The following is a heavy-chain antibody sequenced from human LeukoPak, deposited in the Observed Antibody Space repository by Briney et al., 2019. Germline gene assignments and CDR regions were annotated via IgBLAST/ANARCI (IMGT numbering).Heavy chain of an antibody. J-gene: IGHJ5*02. CDR2: INHSEST. CDR3: ARASITMVRGVIITGRYNWFDP. D-gene: IGHD3-10*01. Sequence: SETLSLTCAVYGGSFSGYYWSWIRQPPGKGLELIGEINHSESTNYNPSLKSRVTISVDTSKNQFSLKLSSVNAADTAVYYCARASITMVRGVIITGRYNWFDPWGQGTLVTVSS. CDR1: GGSFSGYY. V-gene: IGHV4-34*01.